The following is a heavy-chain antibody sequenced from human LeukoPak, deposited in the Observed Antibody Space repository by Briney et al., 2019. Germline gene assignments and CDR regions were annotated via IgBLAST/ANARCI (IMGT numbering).Heavy chain of an antibody. J-gene: IGHJ4*02. CDR1: GGSISSYY. V-gene: IGHV4-4*07. CDR2: IYTSGST. Sequence: SETLSLTCTVSGGSISSYYWSWIRQPAGKGLEWIGRIYTSGSTNYNPSLKSRVTMSVDTSKNQFSLKLSSVTAADTAVYYCARGIVEMATIEGFDYWGQGTLVTVSS. CDR3: ARGIVEMATIEGFDY. D-gene: IGHD5-24*01.